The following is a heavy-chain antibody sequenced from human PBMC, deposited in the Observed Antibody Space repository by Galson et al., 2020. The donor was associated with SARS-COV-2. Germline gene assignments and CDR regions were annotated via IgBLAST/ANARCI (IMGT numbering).Heavy chain of an antibody. J-gene: IGHJ3*02. CDR2: IYTSGST. CDR3: ARATPTTFWGVIVIPYNAFDI. Sequence: SETLSLTCTVSGGSISSYYWSWIRQPAGKGLEWIGRIYTSGSTNYNPSLKSRVTMSVDTSKNQFSLKLSSVTAADTAVYYCARATPTTFWGVIVIPYNAFDIWGQGTMVTVSS. V-gene: IGHV4-4*07. D-gene: IGHD3-16*02. CDR1: GGSISSYY.